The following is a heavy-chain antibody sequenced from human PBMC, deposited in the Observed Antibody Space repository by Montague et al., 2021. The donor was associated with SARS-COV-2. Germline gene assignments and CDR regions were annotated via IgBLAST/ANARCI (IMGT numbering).Heavy chain of an antibody. J-gene: IGHJ6*02. D-gene: IGHD6-13*01. Sequence: SETLSLTCTVSGGSISSSNYYWVWNPQRTGLGLDWIVIINYSANSYYYLCLKIPITISADTYKNQFSLKLISVTAADTAVYYCASVGRQQLVRLSGMDVWGQGTTVTVSS. V-gene: IGHV4-39*07. CDR1: GGSISSSNYY. CDR2: INYSANS. CDR3: ASVGRQQLVRLSGMDV.